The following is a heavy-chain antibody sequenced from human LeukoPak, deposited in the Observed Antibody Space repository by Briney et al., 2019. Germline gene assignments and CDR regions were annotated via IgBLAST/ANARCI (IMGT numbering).Heavy chain of an antibody. J-gene: IGHJ3*02. Sequence: GGSLRLSCAASGFTFSSYATSWVRQAPGKGLEWVSAISGSGGSTYYADSVKGRFTISRDNSKNTLYLQMNSLRAEDTAMYYCARDDTDAFDIWGQGTMVTVSS. CDR3: ARDDTDAFDI. V-gene: IGHV3-23*01. CDR1: GFTFSSYA. CDR2: ISGSGGST.